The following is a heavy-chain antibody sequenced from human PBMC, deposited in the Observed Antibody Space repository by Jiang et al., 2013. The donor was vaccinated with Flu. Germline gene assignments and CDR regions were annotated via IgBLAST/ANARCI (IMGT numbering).Heavy chain of an antibody. J-gene: IGHJ4*02. Sequence: GAISSHYWGLDPAGPPGKGTGMDWLFLLQWGLQDNPSLKSRATISGDTSKNQLSLKVISLTAADTAVYFCASFNPWRSYFDSWGQGTLVTVSS. CDR1: GAISSHY. V-gene: IGHV4-59*11. CDR3: ASFNPWRSYFDS. CDR2: LLQWGL.